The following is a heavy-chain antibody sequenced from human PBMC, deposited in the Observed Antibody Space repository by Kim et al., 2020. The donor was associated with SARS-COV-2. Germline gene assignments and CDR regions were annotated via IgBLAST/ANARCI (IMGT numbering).Heavy chain of an antibody. Sequence: DGGTTDYAAPVKGRFTISRDDSKTTLYLQMNSLKTEDTAVYYCTAPWEGPWGQGTLVTVSS. CDR3: TAPWEGP. CDR2: DGGTT. D-gene: IGHD1-26*01. J-gene: IGHJ5*02. V-gene: IGHV3-15*01.